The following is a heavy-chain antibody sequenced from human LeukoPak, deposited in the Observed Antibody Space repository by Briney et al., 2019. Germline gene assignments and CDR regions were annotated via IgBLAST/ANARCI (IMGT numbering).Heavy chain of an antibody. D-gene: IGHD2-2*01. CDR3: ARVLIVVVPALDP. CDR2: INPNSGGT. CDR1: GYTFTGYY. Sequence: ASVKVSCKASGYTFTGYYMHWVRQAPGQGLEWMGRINPNSGGTNYAQKFQGRVTMTRDTSISTAYMELSRLRSDDTAVYYCARVLIVVVPALDPWGQGTLVTVSS. J-gene: IGHJ5*02. V-gene: IGHV1-2*06.